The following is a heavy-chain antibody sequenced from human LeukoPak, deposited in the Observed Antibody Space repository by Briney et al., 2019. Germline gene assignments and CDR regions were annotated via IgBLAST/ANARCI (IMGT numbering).Heavy chain of an antibody. D-gene: IGHD6-13*01. CDR1: GFTFSNYG. CDR2: IWYDGSNK. CDR3: ARGLNIAAAAYYYGMDV. Sequence: RGSLRLSCAASGFTFSNYGMHWVRQAPGKGLEWVAIIWYDGSNKDYADSVKGRFTISRGNSKNTLYLQMNSLRAEDTAVYYCARGLNIAAAAYYYGMDVWGQGTTVTVSS. V-gene: IGHV3-33*01. J-gene: IGHJ6*02.